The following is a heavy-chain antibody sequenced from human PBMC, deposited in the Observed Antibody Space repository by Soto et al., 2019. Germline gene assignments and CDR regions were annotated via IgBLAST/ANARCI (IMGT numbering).Heavy chain of an antibody. CDR3: ARDPVGVDSSGPSDY. V-gene: IGHV3-53*01. D-gene: IGHD3-22*01. Sequence: EVQLVESGGGLIQPGGSLRLSCAASGFTVSSNYMSWVRQAPGKGLEWVSVIYSGGSTYYADSVKGRFTISRDNSKNTLYLQMNSLRAEDTAVYYCARDPVGVDSSGPSDYWGQGTLVTVSS. J-gene: IGHJ4*02. CDR2: IYSGGST. CDR1: GFTVSSNY.